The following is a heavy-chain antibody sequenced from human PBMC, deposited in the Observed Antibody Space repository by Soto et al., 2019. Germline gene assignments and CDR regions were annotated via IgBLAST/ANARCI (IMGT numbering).Heavy chain of an antibody. CDR2: MFYSGST. Sequence: QVQLQESGPGLVKPSETLSLTCSVSGGSISSTKYYWGWIRQPPGKGLEWIGSMFYSGSTDYNPCIKSRVTLSADTSKSQFSLELSSVTAADTAVYYCARQSIPIGEVIARDGFDIWVQGTMVTVSS. V-gene: IGHV4-39*01. CDR1: GGSISSTKYY. CDR3: ARQSIPIGEVIARDGFDI. D-gene: IGHD3-16*02. J-gene: IGHJ3*02.